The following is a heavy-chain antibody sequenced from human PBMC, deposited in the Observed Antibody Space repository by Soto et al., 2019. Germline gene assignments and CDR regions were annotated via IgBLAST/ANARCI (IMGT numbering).Heavy chain of an antibody. Sequence: GESLKISCKGSGYTFTSHWIGWVRQMPGKGLEWMGIIYPGDSDTRYSPSFQGQVIISADKSITTAYLQWGSLKASDTAMYYCVSGGLVGATSLSNAWSDPWGQGTLVTVSS. CDR2: IYPGDSDT. J-gene: IGHJ5*02. D-gene: IGHD1-26*01. CDR3: VSGGLVGATSLSNAWSDP. CDR1: GYTFTSHW. V-gene: IGHV5-51*01.